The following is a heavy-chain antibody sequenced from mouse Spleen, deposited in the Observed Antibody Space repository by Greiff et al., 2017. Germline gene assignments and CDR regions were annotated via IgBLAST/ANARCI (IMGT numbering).Heavy chain of an antibody. CDR2: IYPGSGST. D-gene: IGHD2-4*01. J-gene: IGHJ1*01. V-gene: IGHV1-55*01. CDR1: GYTFTSYW. CDR3: ASGYDYEDWYFDV. Sequence: QVQLKQPGAELVKPGASVKMSCKASGYTFTSYWITWVKQRPGQGLEWIGDIYPGSGSTNYNEKFKSKATLTVDTSSSTAYMQLSSLTSEDSAVYYCASGYDYEDWYFDVWGAGTTVTVSS.